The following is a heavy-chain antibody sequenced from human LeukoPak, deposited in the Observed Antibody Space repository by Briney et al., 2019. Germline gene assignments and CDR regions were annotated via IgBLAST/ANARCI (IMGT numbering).Heavy chain of an antibody. CDR1: GFTFSSCA. J-gene: IGHJ6*02. CDR3: ARADRIAVAGPLYYYYGMDV. Sequence: GGTLRLSCAASGFTFSSCAMSWVRQAPGEGLEWVSFISDSGVSTYYADSVKGRFTISRDSSKNTLYLQMNSLRAEDTAVYYCARADRIAVAGPLYYYYGMDVWGQGTTVTVSS. D-gene: IGHD6-19*01. CDR2: ISDSGVST. V-gene: IGHV3-23*01.